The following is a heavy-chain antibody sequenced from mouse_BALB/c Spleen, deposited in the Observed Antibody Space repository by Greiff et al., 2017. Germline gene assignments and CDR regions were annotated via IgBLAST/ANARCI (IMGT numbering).Heavy chain of an antibody. CDR1: GYTFTSYW. V-gene: IGHV1-69*02. D-gene: IGHD1-2*01. CDR2: IYPSDSYT. Sequence: VQLQQPGAELVRPGASVKLSCKASGYTFTSYWINWVKQRPGQGLEWIGNIYPSDSYTNYNQKFKDKATLTVDKSSSTAYMQLSSPTSEDSAVYYCTREKTTATRRFDYWGQGTTLTVSS. CDR3: TREKTTATRRFDY. J-gene: IGHJ2*01.